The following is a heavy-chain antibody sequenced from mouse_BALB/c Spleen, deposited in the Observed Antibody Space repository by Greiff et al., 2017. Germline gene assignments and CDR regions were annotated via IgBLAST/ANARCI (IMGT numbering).Heavy chain of an antibody. Sequence: EVQLVESGGGLVQPGGSLKLSCAASGFTFSSYTMSWVRQTPEKGLEWVEYISNGGGSTYYPDTVKGRFTISRDNAKNTLYLQMSSLKSEDTAMYYCERLRSGVDYWGQGTTLTVSS. CDR1: GFTFSSYT. V-gene: IGHV5-12-2*01. CDR2: ISNGGGST. CDR3: ERLRSGVDY. D-gene: IGHD2-12*01. J-gene: IGHJ2*01.